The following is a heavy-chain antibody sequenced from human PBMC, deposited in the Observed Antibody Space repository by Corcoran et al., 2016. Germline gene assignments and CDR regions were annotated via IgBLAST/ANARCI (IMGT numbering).Heavy chain of an antibody. CDR2: ISSSNTTI. V-gene: IGHV3-48*04. Sequence: EVQLVESGGGLVQPGGSLGLSCAASGFTFSSYSINWVRQTPGKGLEWISYISSSNTTIYYADSVKGRFTISRDNAKNSLFIQMNSLRAEATTVYYCAIGGDGSSPRKYSFDYWGQGTLVTVSS. J-gene: IGHJ4*02. CDR1: GFTFSSYS. CDR3: AIGGDGSSPRKYSFDY. D-gene: IGHD6-6*01.